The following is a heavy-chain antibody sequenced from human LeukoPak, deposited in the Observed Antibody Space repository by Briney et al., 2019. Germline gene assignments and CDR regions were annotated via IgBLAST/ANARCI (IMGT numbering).Heavy chain of an antibody. CDR2: IHHSRST. J-gene: IGHJ4*02. V-gene: IGHV4-4*02. D-gene: IGHD3-22*01. Sequence: SETLSLTCAVSGGSISSRDWWSWVRQPPGKGLEWIGEIHHSRSTNYNPSLKSRVTISIDKSKNQFSLILSSVTAADTAMYYCLSSDNYCFDYWGQGTLVTVSS. CDR3: LSSDNYCFDY. CDR1: GGSISSRDW.